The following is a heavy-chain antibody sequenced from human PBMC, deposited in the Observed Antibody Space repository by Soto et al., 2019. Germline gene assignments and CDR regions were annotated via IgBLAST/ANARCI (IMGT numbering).Heavy chain of an antibody. CDR3: AKDPVDIVATIGS. V-gene: IGHV3-23*01. CDR2: ISGSGGST. CDR1: GFTFSSYA. D-gene: IGHD5-12*01. J-gene: IGHJ5*02. Sequence: GGSLILSCAASGFTFSSYAMSWVRQAPGKGLEWVSAISGSGGSTYYADSVKGRFTISRDNSKNTLYLQMNSLRAEDTAVYYCAKDPVDIVATIGSWGQGTLVTVSS.